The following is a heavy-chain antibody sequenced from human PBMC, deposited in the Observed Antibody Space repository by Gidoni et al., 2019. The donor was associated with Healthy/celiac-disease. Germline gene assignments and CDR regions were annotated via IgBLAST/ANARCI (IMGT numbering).Heavy chain of an antibody. CDR1: GFPFSRYS. CDR3: ARDRFLEWLLGNYYYYYGMDV. V-gene: IGHV3-21*01. J-gene: IGHJ6*02. Sequence: EVQLVESGGGLVKPGGSLRLSCAASGFPFSRYSMHWGRQAPGKGLEWVSSISSSSSYIYYADSVKGRFTISRDNAKNSLYLQMNSLRAEDTAVYYCARDRFLEWLLGNYYYYYGMDVWGQGTTVTVSS. D-gene: IGHD3-3*01. CDR2: ISSSSSYI.